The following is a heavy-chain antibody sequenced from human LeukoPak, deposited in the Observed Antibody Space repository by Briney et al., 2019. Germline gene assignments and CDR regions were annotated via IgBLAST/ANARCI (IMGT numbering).Heavy chain of an antibody. D-gene: IGHD3-10*01. V-gene: IGHV4-59*01. J-gene: IGHJ6*02. CDR2: IYYSGST. CDR3: ARVSGDYGMDV. CDR1: GGSISSYY. Sequence: SETLSLTCTVSGGSISSYYWSWIRQPPGKGLEWIGYIYYSGSTNYNPSLKSRVTISVDTSKNQFSLKLSSATAADTAVCYCARVSGDYGMDVWGQGTTVTVSS.